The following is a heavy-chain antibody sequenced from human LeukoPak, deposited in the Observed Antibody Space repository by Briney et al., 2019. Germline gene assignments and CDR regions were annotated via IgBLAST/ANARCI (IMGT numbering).Heavy chain of an antibody. CDR1: GFTFSSYA. CDR2: ISGSGGST. Sequence: PGGSLRLSCAASGFTFSSYAMSWVRQAPGKGLEWVSAISGSGGSTYYADSVKGRFTISRDNSKNTLYLQMNSLRAEDTAVYYCAKAGLHLGTTRTFDYWGQGTLVTVSS. J-gene: IGHJ4*02. CDR3: AKAGLHLGTTRTFDY. V-gene: IGHV3-23*01. D-gene: IGHD1-14*01.